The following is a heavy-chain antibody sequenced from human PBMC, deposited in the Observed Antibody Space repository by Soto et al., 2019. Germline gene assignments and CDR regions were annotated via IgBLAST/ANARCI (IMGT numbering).Heavy chain of an antibody. CDR2: IYTSGST. J-gene: IGHJ4*02. D-gene: IGHD4-17*01. CDR3: AREMTTTYRSHYYFDY. V-gene: IGHV4-4*07. CDR1: GGSISSYY. Sequence: PSETLSLTCTVSGGSISSYYWSWIRHPAGKGLEWIGRIYTSGSTNYNPSLKSRVTMSVDTSKNQFSLKLSSVTAADTAVYYCAREMTTTYRSHYYFDYWGQGTLVTVSS.